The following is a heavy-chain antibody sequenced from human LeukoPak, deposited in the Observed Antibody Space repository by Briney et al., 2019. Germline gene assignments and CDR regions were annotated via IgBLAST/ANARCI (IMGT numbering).Heavy chain of an antibody. J-gene: IGHJ4*02. CDR2: IYPGDSDT. Sequence: GESLKISCKGSGYSFTSYWIGWVRQMPGKGLEWMGIIYPGDSDTRYSPSFQGQVTISADKSISTAYLQWSSLKASDTAMYYCARHGDIVATINNPLDYWGQGTLVTVSS. V-gene: IGHV5-51*01. D-gene: IGHD5-12*01. CDR1: GYSFTSYW. CDR3: ARHGDIVATINNPLDY.